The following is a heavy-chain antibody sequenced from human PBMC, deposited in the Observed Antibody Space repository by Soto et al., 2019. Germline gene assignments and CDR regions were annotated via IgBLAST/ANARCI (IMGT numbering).Heavy chain of an antibody. CDR1: CGSLNSNTYY. CDR2: VYYSGTT. V-gene: IGHV4-39*01. CDR3: AARATVVTRHY. Sequence: SETLSLTCTVSCGSLNSNTYYWGWIRQPPGKGLEWIATVYYSGTTYYNPSLTSRVTISLDTPKTQFSLKLTSVTAADTAVYYCAARATVVTRHYWGRGTLVTVSS. J-gene: IGHJ4*02. D-gene: IGHD4-17*01.